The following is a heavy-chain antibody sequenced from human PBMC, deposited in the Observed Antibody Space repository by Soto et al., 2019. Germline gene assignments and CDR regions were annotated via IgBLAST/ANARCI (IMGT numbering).Heavy chain of an antibody. CDR2: ITLGGST. CDR1: GGSFSANH. V-gene: IGHV4-34*01. Sequence: SETLSLTCAISGGSFSANHWSWIRQSPGQGLEWIGEITLGGSTNYSPSLKSRVSISVDEGKKQFSLEMTSVTAADKAVYYCARGGGYDSFDFWGQGIQVTVSS. D-gene: IGHD5-12*01. J-gene: IGHJ4*02. CDR3: ARGGGYDSFDF.